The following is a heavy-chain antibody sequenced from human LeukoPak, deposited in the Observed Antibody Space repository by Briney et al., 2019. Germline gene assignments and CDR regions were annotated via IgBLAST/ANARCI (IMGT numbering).Heavy chain of an antibody. D-gene: IGHD6-6*01. CDR3: ARDTIAAFGFFDY. V-gene: IGHV3-48*01. J-gene: IGHJ4*02. CDR1: GFTFSSYS. CDR2: ISSSSSTI. Sequence: RSGGSLRLSCAASGFTFSSYSMNWVRQAPGKGLEWVSYISSSSSTIYYADSVKGRFTISRDNAKNSLYLQMNSLRAEDTAVYYCARDTIAAFGFFDYWGQGTLVTVSS.